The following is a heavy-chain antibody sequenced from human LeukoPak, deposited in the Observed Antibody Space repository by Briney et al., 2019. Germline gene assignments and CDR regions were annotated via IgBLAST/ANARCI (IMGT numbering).Heavy chain of an antibody. CDR3: ARVRVDVPGARYYFDY. J-gene: IGHJ4*02. CDR2: IIPIFGTA. D-gene: IGHD5-12*01. CDR1: VHSFSSCA. Sequence: SSVKVSCTASVHSFSSCAISWARQAPGHGLEWMGGIIPIFGTANYAQKFQGRVTITADKSTSTAYMELSSLRSEDTAVYYCARVRVDVPGARYYFDYWGQGTLVTVSS. V-gene: IGHV1-69*06.